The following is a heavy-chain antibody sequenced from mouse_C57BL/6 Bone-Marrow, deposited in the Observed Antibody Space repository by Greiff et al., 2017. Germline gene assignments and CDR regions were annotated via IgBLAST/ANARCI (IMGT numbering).Heavy chain of an antibody. CDR2: IDPENGDT. CDR1: GFNIKDDY. V-gene: IGHV14-4*01. CDR3: TTSCCEDYFDY. Sequence: VQLQQSGAELVRPGASVKLSCTASGFNIKDDYMHWVKQRPEQGLEWIGRIDPENGDTEYASKFQGKATITADTSSITAYLQLSSLTSEDTAVYYCTTSCCEDYFDYWGQGTTLAGSS. J-gene: IGHJ2*01.